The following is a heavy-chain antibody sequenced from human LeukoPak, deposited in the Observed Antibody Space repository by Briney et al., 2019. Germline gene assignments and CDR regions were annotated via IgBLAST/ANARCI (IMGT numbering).Heavy chain of an antibody. J-gene: IGHJ4*02. CDR3: ARDSHASSWYQDF. Sequence: GGSLRLSCTASGFTLSGYWMSWVRQAPGKGLEWVANIKQDGSEKNYVDSVKGRFTISRDNAKNSLYLQMNSLRAEDTAVYYCARDSHASSWYQDFWGQGTLVIASS. D-gene: IGHD6-13*01. V-gene: IGHV3-7*03. CDR2: IKQDGSEK. CDR1: GFTLSGYW.